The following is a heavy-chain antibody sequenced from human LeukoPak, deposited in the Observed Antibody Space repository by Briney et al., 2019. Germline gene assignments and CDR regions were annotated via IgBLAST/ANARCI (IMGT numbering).Heavy chain of an antibody. Sequence: SETLSLTCTFSGGFISGSNYYWAWIRQAPGKWLEWIGSIYYSGSTYYDPSLKSRVTISVDTSKNQFSLKLSSVTAADTGVYYCARHPRQTYYFYMDVWGKGTTVTISS. J-gene: IGHJ6*03. CDR2: IYYSGST. D-gene: IGHD6-25*01. V-gene: IGHV4-39*01. CDR3: ARHPRQTYYFYMDV. CDR1: GGFISGSNYY.